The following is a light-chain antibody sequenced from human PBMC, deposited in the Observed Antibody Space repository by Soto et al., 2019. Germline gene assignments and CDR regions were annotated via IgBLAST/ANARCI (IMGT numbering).Light chain of an antibody. V-gene: IGLV1-51*01. Sequence: QSVLTQPPSVSAAPRQKVTISCSGGSSHIGKNYVSWYQQLPGTAPKLLIYEDDKRPSGTPDRFSGSKSGTSATLDITGLQTGDEAAYYCGTWDDSLSAYVFGTGTKLTVL. CDR3: GTWDDSLSAYV. CDR2: EDD. CDR1: SSHIGKNY. J-gene: IGLJ1*01.